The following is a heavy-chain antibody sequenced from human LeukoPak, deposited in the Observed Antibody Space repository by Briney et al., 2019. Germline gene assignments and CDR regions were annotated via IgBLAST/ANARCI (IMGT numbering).Heavy chain of an antibody. D-gene: IGHD2-15*01. V-gene: IGHV4-61*02. CDR1: GGSISSGSYY. J-gene: IGHJ4*02. CDR2: IYTSGST. CDR3: ARVPCCRPRGGEYYFDY. Sequence: PSETLSLTCTVSGGSISSGSYYWSWIRQPAGKGLEWIGRIYTSGSTNYNPSLKSRVTMSVDTSKNQFSLKLSSVTAADTAVYYCARVPCCRPRGGEYYFDYWGQGTLVTVSS.